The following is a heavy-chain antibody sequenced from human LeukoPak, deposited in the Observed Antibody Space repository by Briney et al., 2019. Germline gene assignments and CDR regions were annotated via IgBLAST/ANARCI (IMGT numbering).Heavy chain of an antibody. CDR3: ARGSYYDSSGAPIDC. V-gene: IGHV1-18*01. CDR1: GYTFTSYG. J-gene: IGHJ4*02. D-gene: IGHD3-22*01. CDR2: ISAYNGNT. Sequence: GASVKVSCKASGYTFTSYGISWVRQAPGQGLEWMGWISAYNGNTNYAQKLQGRVTMTTDTSTSTAYMELRSLRSDDTAVYYCARGSYYDSSGAPIDCWGQGTLVTVSS.